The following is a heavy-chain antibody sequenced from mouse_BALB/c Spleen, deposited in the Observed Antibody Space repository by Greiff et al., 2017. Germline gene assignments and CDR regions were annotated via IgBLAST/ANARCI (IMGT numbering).Heavy chain of an antibody. Sequence: QVQLQQSGAELVKPGASVKLSCKASGYTFTSYYMYWVKQRPGQGLEWIGEINPSNGGTNFNEKFKSKATLTVDKSSSTAYMQLSSLTSEDSAVYYCTRRYYGSSYVTFDYWGQGTTLTVSS. CDR3: TRRYYGSSYVTFDY. CDR2: INPSNGGT. V-gene: IGHV1S81*02. CDR1: GYTFTSYY. J-gene: IGHJ2*01. D-gene: IGHD1-1*01.